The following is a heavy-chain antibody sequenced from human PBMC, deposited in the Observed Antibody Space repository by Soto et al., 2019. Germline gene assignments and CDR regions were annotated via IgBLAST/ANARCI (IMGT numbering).Heavy chain of an antibody. J-gene: IGHJ4*02. CDR2: ISYDGSNK. D-gene: IGHD3-10*02. CDR3: ARDYVDLTAYYFDY. Sequence: PGGSLRLSCAASGFTFSSYAMHWVRQAPGKGLGWVAVISYDGSNKYYADSVKGRFTISRDNSKNTLYLQMNSLRAEDTAVYYCARDYVDLTAYYFDYWGQGTLVTVSS. V-gene: IGHV3-30-3*01. CDR1: GFTFSSYA.